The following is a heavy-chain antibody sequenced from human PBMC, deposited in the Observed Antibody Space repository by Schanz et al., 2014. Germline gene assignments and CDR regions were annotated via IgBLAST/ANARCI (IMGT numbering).Heavy chain of an antibody. D-gene: IGHD6-13*01. Sequence: QAQLVESGGGVVQPGRSLRLSCAASGFTFNNYGMHWVRQAPGKGLEWVSLIDRDGGHTYYADSVKGRFTISRDNSKNTLYLQMDTLRVEDTAMFYCARDMTIAPAWGQGTLVTVSS. V-gene: IGHV3-NL1*01. CDR1: GFTFNNYG. CDR3: ARDMTIAPA. J-gene: IGHJ5*02. CDR2: IDRDGGHT.